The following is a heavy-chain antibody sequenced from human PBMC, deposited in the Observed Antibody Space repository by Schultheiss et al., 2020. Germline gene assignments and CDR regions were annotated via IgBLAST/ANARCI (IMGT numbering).Heavy chain of an antibody. Sequence: GESLKISCAASGFTFSSYAMHWVRQAPGKGLEWVGFIRSKAYGGTTEYAASVKGRFTISRDNAKNSLYLQMNSLRAEDTAVYYCASRRGAFDIWGQGTMVTVAS. CDR1: GFTFSSYA. CDR3: ASRRGAFDI. CDR2: IRSKAYGGTT. J-gene: IGHJ3*02. V-gene: IGHV3-49*04. D-gene: IGHD1-14*01.